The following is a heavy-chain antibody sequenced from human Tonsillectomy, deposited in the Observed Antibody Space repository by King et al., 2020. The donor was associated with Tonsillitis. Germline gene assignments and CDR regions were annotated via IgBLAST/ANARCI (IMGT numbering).Heavy chain of an antibody. V-gene: IGHV4-34*01. CDR2: ITHSGST. J-gene: IGHJ4*02. CDR1: GGAFSDYY. Sequence: VQLQQWGAGLLKPLETLSLTCPVYGGAFSDYYCSWIRPPPGKGLEWIGEITHSGSTNYNPSLKSRVTISVDTSKNQFSLKLSSVTAADTAVYYCARGSTAWALWGQGTLVTVSS. CDR3: ARGSTAWAL. D-gene: IGHD1-26*01.